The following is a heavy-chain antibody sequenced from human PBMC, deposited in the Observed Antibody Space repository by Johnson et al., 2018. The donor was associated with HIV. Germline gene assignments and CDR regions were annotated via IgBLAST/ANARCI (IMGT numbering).Heavy chain of an antibody. J-gene: IGHJ3*02. V-gene: IGHV3-23*01. D-gene: IGHD3-22*01. Sequence: GLVQPGGSLRLSCAASGFAFGSYAMTWVRQAPEKGLEWVSTISGSGSTTYYADSVKGRFTISRDNSKNTLYLQMNSLRAEDTAVYYCARDSDSLYAFDIWGQGTMVTVSS. CDR3: ARDSDSLYAFDI. CDR1: GFAFGSYA. CDR2: ISGSGSTT.